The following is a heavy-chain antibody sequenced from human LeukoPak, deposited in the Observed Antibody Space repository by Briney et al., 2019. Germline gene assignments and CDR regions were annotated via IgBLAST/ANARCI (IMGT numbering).Heavy chain of an antibody. CDR3: ASSSGWLSDAFDI. CDR2: INHSGST. D-gene: IGHD6-19*01. CDR1: GGSFSGYY. V-gene: IGHV4-34*01. Sequence: SETLSLTCAVYGGSFSGYYWSWIRQPPGKGLEWIGEINHSGSTNYNPSLKSRVTISVDTSKNQFSLKLSSVTAADTAVYYCASSSGWLSDAFDIWGQGTMVTVSS. J-gene: IGHJ3*02.